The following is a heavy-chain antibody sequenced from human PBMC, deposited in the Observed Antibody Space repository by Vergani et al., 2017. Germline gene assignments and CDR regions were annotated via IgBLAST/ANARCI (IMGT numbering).Heavy chain of an antibody. J-gene: IGHJ6*02. CDR2: ISWDGGST. V-gene: IGHV3-43D*03. Sequence: EVQLVESGGVVVQPGGSLRPSCAASGFTFDDYAMHWVRQAPGKGLEWVSLISWDGGSTYYSDSVKVRFTISRDNSKNSLYLQMNSLRAEDTAIYYCAKGSRGERVRGAPHPTAYYGMDVWGQGP. CDR3: AKGSRGERVRGAPHPTAYYGMDV. D-gene: IGHD3-10*01. CDR1: GFTFDDYA.